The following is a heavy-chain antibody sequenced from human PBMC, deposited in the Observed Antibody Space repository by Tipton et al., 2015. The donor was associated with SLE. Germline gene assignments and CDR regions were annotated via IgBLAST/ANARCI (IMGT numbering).Heavy chain of an antibody. CDR3: AKDRSYYYGSGSVNWFDP. CDR2: ISSSGSSI. D-gene: IGHD3-10*01. J-gene: IGHJ5*02. V-gene: IGHV3-48*01. CDR1: GFNFRGYS. Sequence: SLRLSCAASGFNFRGYSMNWVRQAPGKGLEWVSKISSSGSSINYADSVKGRFTISRDNSKNTLYLQMNSLRAEDTAVYHCAKDRSYYYGSGSVNWFDPWGQGTLVTVSS.